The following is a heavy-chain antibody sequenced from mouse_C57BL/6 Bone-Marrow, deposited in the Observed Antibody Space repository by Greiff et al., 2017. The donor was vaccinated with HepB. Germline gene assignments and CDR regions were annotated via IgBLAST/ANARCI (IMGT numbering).Heavy chain of an antibody. CDR3: ARVDYYGFDY. Sequence: EVKLVESEGGLVQPGSSMKLSCTASGFTFSDYYMAWVRQVPEKGLEWVANINYDGSSTYYLDSLKSRFIISRDNAKNILYLQMSSLKSEDTATYYCARVDYYGFDYWGQGTTLTVSS. V-gene: IGHV5-16*01. J-gene: IGHJ2*01. CDR2: INYDGSST. D-gene: IGHD1-1*01. CDR1: GFTFSDYY.